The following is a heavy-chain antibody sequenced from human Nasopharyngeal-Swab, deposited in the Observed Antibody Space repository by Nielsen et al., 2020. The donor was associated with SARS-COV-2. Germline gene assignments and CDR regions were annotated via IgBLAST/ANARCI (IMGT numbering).Heavy chain of an antibody. Sequence: GESLKISCAASGFTFSIYSMNWVRQAPGKGLEWVSSISSSSSYIYYADSVKGRFTISRDNAKNSLYLQMNSLRAENTAVYYCARDHLMTVTIPYYYYGMDVWGQGTTVTVSS. D-gene: IGHD4-11*01. CDR1: GFTFSIYS. CDR3: ARDHLMTVTIPYYYYGMDV. CDR2: ISSSSSYI. J-gene: IGHJ6*02. V-gene: IGHV3-21*01.